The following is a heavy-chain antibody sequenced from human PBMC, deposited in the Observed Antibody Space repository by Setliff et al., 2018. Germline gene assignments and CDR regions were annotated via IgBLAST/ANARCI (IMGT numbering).Heavy chain of an antibody. D-gene: IGHD3-10*01. J-gene: IGHJ4*02. CDR2: ISAYNGHT. CDR1: GYNFAESI. V-gene: IGHV1-18*01. Sequence: GASVKVSCKASGYNFAESIVSWVRQAPGQGLEWMGWISAYNGHTYSAQKFQARVTLTTDTSTNMAYMELRSLRPDDTALYYCVRLVRYCSKTACQRISGEEVWGQGTLVTVS. CDR3: VRLVRYCSKTACQRISGEEV.